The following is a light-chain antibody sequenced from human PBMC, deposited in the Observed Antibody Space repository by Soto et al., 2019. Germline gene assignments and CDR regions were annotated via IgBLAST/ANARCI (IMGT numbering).Light chain of an antibody. Sequence: QSALTQPASVSGSPGQSITISCTGASSDVGAYNYVSWYQQHPGKAPKLMIYDVSHRPSGVSNRFSGSKSGNTASLTISGLQAEDEADYYCSSYTSSSTRLVVFGGGTKLTVL. CDR2: DVS. J-gene: IGLJ2*01. V-gene: IGLV2-14*01. CDR3: SSYTSSSTRLVV. CDR1: SSDVGAYNY.